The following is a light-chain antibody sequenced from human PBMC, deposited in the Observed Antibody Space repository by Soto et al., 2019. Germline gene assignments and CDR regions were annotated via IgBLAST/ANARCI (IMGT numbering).Light chain of an antibody. V-gene: IGLV2-14*01. CDR3: SSFRSTSTLPYV. CDR1: SSDVGGYAY. Sequence: QSALTQPASVSGSPGQSITISCTGTSSDVGGYAYVSWYQQHPGKAPKLMIFEVTNRPSGVSNRFSGSKSGNTASLTISGLRAEDEADYYCSSFRSTSTLPYVFGTGTKLTVL. CDR2: EVT. J-gene: IGLJ1*01.